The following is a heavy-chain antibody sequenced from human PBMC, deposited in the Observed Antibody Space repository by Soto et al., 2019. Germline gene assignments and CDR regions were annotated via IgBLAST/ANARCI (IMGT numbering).Heavy chain of an antibody. CDR3: ARGGGSCSLGVGYYYCDRMSV. CDR1: GVTFGSYA. Sequence: PGGSLRLSCAASGVTFGSYAMHWVGQAPGKGLEWVAVISYDGSNKYYADSVKGRFTISRDNSKNTLYLQMNSLRAEDTAVYYCARGGGSCSLGVGYYYCDRMSVWGRGTTVTGSS. D-gene: IGHD3-16*01. V-gene: IGHV3-30-3*01. J-gene: IGHJ6*02. CDR2: ISYDGSNK.